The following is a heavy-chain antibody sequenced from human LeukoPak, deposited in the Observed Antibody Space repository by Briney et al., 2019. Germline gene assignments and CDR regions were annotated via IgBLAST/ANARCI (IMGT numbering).Heavy chain of an antibody. V-gene: IGHV3-23*01. CDR1: GFTFSTYA. D-gene: IGHD6-6*01. CDR2: ISGTGGST. CDR3: AKQYSSFYLDY. J-gene: IGHJ4*02. Sequence: GGSLRLSCAASGFTFSTYAMSWVRQAPGRGLEGASAISGTGGSTYYADSVKGRFTISRDNSKNTLYLQMNSLRAEDTAVYYCAKQYSSFYLDYWGQGTLVTVSS.